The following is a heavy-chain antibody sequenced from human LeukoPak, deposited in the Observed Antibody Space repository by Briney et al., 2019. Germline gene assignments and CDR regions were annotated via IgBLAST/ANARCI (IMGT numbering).Heavy chain of an antibody. V-gene: IGHV3-30*18. D-gene: IGHD4-17*01. CDR2: ISYDGSNK. Sequence: GSLRLSCAASGFTFSSYGMHWVRQAPGKGLEWVAVISYDGSNKYYADSVKGRFTISRDNSKNTLYLQMNSLRAEDTAVYYCAKVIDYGDLRGLLDYWGQGTLVTVSS. J-gene: IGHJ4*02. CDR1: GFTFSSYG. CDR3: AKVIDYGDLRGLLDY.